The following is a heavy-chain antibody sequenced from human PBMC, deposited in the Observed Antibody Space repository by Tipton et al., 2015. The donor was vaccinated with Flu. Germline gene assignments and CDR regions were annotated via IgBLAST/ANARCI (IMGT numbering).Heavy chain of an antibody. V-gene: IGHV4-61*01. CDR1: GGSISSSNYY. D-gene: IGHD4-11*01. CDR3: ASATTVTTSGMDV. CDR2: IYYSGST. J-gene: IGHJ6*02. Sequence: TLSLTCTVSGGSISSSNYYWSWLRQPPGKGLEWIGYIYYSGSTNYNPPLKSRVTISVDTSKNQFSLQLNSVTAADTAVYYCASATTVTTSGMDVWGQGTTVTVSS.